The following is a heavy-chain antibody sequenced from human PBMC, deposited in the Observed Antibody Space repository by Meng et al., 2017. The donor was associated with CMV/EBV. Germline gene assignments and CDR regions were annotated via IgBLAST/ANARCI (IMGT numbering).Heavy chain of an antibody. CDR1: GCTFSSYA. Sequence: SGCTFSSYAISWLRQAPGQGLEWMGGIIPIFGTANYAQKFQGRVTITTDESTSTAYMELSSLRSEDTAVYYCARSEWQQLPRGGLDYWGQGTLVTVSS. D-gene: IGHD6-13*01. CDR2: IIPIFGTA. V-gene: IGHV1-69*05. CDR3: ARSEWQQLPRGGLDY. J-gene: IGHJ4*02.